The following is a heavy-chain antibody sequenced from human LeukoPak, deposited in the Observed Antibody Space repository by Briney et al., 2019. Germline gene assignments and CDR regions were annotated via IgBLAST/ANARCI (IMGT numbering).Heavy chain of an antibody. CDR2: ISGSGGST. CDR1: GFTFGDYA. V-gene: IGHV3-23*01. D-gene: IGHD2-2*01. Sequence: PGGSLRLSCTASGFTFGDYAMSWVRQAPGKGLEWVSAISGSGGSTYYADSVKGRFTISRDNSKNTLYLQMNSLRAEDTAVYYCAKDIVVVPAARGNDAFDIWGQGTMVTVSS. J-gene: IGHJ3*02. CDR3: AKDIVVVPAARGNDAFDI.